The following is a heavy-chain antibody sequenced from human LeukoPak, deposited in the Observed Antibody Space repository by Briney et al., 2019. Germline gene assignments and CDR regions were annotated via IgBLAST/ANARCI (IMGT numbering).Heavy chain of an antibody. CDR3: ARGAPGYSSWFDP. CDR2: IIPIFGTT. V-gene: IGHV1-69*01. CDR1: GGTFSSYA. J-gene: IGHJ5*02. Sequence: SVKVSCKASGGTFSSYAISWVRQAPGQGLEWMGGIIPIFGTTNYAQKFQGRVTITADESTSTAYMELSSLRSEDTAVYYCARGAPGYSSWFDPWGQGTLVTVSS. D-gene: IGHD5-18*01.